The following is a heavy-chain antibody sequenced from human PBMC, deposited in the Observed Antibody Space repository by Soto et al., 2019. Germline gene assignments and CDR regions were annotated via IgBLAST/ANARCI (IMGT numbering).Heavy chain of an antibody. J-gene: IGHJ1*01. V-gene: IGHV4-31*03. Sequence: SETLSLTCTVSGGSISSGGYYWSWIRQHPGKGLEWIGYIYYSGSTYYNPSLKSRVTISVDTSKNQFPLKLSSVTAADTAVYYCAAGGYCSGGSCYPAEYFQHWGQGTLVTVSS. CDR3: AAGGYCSGGSCYPAEYFQH. CDR1: GGSISSGGYY. CDR2: IYYSGST. D-gene: IGHD2-15*01.